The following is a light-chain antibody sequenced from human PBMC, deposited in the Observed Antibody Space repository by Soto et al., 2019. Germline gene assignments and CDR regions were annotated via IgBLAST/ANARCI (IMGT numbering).Light chain of an antibody. CDR1: SSNIGSKT. Sequence: QPVLTQPPSASGTPGQRVTISCSGSSSNIGSKTVNWYQQVPGTAPKLLIYTNSQRPSGVPDRFSGSKSGTSASLAISGLQSEDEADYYCAAWDDSLNVVVFGGGTKLTVL. V-gene: IGLV1-44*01. J-gene: IGLJ2*01. CDR3: AAWDDSLNVVV. CDR2: TNS.